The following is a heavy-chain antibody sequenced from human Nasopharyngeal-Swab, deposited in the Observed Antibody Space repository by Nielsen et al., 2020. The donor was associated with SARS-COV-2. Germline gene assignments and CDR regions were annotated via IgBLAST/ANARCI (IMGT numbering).Heavy chain of an antibody. CDR2: IYHSGST. Sequence: SETLSLTCAVSGGSISSSNWWSWVRQPPGKGLEWIGEIYHSGSTNYNPSLTSRVTISVDKSKNQFSLKLSSVTAADTAVYYCARGPRAYCSSTSCYNWFDPWGQGTLVTVSS. CDR3: ARGPRAYCSSTSCYNWFDP. D-gene: IGHD2-2*01. J-gene: IGHJ5*02. CDR1: GGSISSSNW. V-gene: IGHV4-4*02.